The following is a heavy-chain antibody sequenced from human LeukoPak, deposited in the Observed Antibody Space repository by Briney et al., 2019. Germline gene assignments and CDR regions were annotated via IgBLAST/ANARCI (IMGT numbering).Heavy chain of an antibody. V-gene: IGHV3-23*01. J-gene: IGHJ4*02. CDR1: EFSVGSNY. CDR2: FSGSGGST. Sequence: GGSLRLSCAASEFSVGSNYMTWVRQAPGKGLECISGFSGSGGSTYYADSVKGRFTISRDNSKNTLYLQMNSLRAEDTAVCYCAKDHYDILLEDYWGQGTLVTVSS. D-gene: IGHD3-9*01. CDR3: AKDHYDILLEDY.